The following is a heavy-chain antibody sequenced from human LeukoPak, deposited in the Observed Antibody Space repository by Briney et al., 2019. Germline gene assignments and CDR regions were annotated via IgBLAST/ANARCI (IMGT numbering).Heavy chain of an antibody. D-gene: IGHD3-22*01. CDR3: AKDQVVRVVITPSFFDY. J-gene: IGHJ4*02. V-gene: IGHV3-21*04. Sequence: GGSLRLSCEASGFTFSLYKMKWVRQAPGKGLEWGSSISSTSSYIYYADSVKGRFTISRDNSKNTLYLQMNSLRAEDTAVYYCAKDQVVRVVITPSFFDYWGQGTLVTVSS. CDR1: GFTFSLYK. CDR2: ISSTSSYI.